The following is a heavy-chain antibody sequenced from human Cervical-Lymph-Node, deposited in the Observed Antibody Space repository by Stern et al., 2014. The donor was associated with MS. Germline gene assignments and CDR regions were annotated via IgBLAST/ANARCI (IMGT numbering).Heavy chain of an antibody. CDR3: ARGELKEGLVRGMDV. CDR2: VIPSFGTA. J-gene: IGHJ6*02. V-gene: IGHV1-69*01. Sequence: VQLVESGAEVKKPGSSVKVSCKASGGTFSSYAISWVRQAPGQGLEWMGGVIPSFGTANYAQKFQGRVPITADESTSTAYMELSSLRSEDTAVYYCARGELKEGLVRGMDVWGQGTTVTVSS. CDR1: GGTFSSYA. D-gene: IGHD1-26*01.